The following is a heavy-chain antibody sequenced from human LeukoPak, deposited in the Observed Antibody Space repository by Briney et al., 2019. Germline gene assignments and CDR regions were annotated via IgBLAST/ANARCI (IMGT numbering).Heavy chain of an antibody. Sequence: ASVKVSCKVSGYTLTELSMHWVRQAQGKGLERPGGFDPEDGETIYAQKFQGRVTMTEDTSTDTAYMELSSLRSEDTAVYYCATREAGYSSSWYVDYWGQGTLVTVSS. CDR3: ATREAGYSSSWYVDY. J-gene: IGHJ4*02. CDR2: FDPEDGET. CDR1: GYTLTELS. V-gene: IGHV1-24*01. D-gene: IGHD6-13*01.